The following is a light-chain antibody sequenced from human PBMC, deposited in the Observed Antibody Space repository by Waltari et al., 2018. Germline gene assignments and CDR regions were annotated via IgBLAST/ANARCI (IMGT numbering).Light chain of an antibody. CDR2: DVS. CDR1: SSDVGAYNF. Sequence: QSALTQPASVPGSPETATTISCPGTSSDVGAYNFVCWYQQYPGKAPKVMIYDVSNRPSGVSNRFSGSKSGNTASLTSSGLQAEDEADYYCTSYTGTTTVFGTGTMVTVL. V-gene: IGLV2-14*03. J-gene: IGLJ1*01. CDR3: TSYTGTTTV.